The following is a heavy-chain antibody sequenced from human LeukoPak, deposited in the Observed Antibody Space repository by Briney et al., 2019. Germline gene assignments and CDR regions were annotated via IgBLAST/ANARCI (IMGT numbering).Heavy chain of an antibody. Sequence: GGSLRLSCAASGFTFSSYAMSWVRQAPGKGLEWVSAISGSGGSTYYADCVKGRFTISRDNSKNTLYLQMNSLRAEDTAVYYCAKPTYYYDSSGYQWGQGTLVTVSS. CDR2: ISGSGGST. J-gene: IGHJ4*02. D-gene: IGHD3-22*01. CDR1: GFTFSSYA. CDR3: AKPTYYYDSSGYQ. V-gene: IGHV3-23*01.